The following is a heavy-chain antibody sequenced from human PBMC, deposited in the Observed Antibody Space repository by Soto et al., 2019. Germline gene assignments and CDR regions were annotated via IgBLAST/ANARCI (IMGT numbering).Heavy chain of an antibody. V-gene: IGHV1-3*01. J-gene: IGHJ4*02. CDR2: IDPGSGRA. CDR3: TRDLNGGNPFDY. Sequence: QVQLVQSGAEVKKPGASVRVSCKPSGYTLRNYAIHWVRQAAGQSLEWLAWIDPGSGRATYSRRIQGRIIVTRDNSATTFSMELNRLKYEDTAVYFCTRDLNGGNPFDYWGQGALVIVSS. D-gene: IGHD2-8*01. CDR1: GYTLRNYA.